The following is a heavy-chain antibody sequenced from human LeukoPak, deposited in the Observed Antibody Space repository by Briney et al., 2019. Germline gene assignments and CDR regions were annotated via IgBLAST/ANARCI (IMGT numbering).Heavy chain of an antibody. Sequence: SETLSLTCAVYGGSFSGYYWSWIRQPPRKGLEWIGEINHSGSTNYNPSLKSRVTISEDTSKNQFSLKLSSVTAADTAVYYCARGGRDGYNTGLDYWGQGTLVTVSS. V-gene: IGHV4-34*01. D-gene: IGHD5-24*01. CDR1: GGSFSGYY. J-gene: IGHJ4*02. CDR3: ARGGRDGYNTGLDY. CDR2: INHSGST.